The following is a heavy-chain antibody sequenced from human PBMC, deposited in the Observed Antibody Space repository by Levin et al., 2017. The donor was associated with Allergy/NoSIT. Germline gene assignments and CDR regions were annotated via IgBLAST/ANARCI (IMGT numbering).Heavy chain of an antibody. J-gene: IGHJ5*02. CDR1: GFTFSSYS. Sequence: GGSLRLSCAASGFTFSSYSMNWVRQAPGKGLEWVSSISSSSSYIYYADSVKGRFTISRDNAKNSLYLQMNSLRAEDTAVYYCARDGNGYSSGWYTPWGQGTLVTVSS. D-gene: IGHD6-19*01. V-gene: IGHV3-21*01. CDR3: ARDGNGYSSGWYTP. CDR2: ISSSSSYI.